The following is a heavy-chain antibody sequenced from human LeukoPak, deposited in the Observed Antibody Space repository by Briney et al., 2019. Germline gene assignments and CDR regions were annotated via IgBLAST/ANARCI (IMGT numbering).Heavy chain of an antibody. CDR1: GGSISSGGYY. D-gene: IGHD2-2*01. CDR3: ARAPRRYCSSTSCYALDY. J-gene: IGHJ4*02. Sequence: SETLSLTCTVSGGSISSGGYYWSWIRQPPGKGLEWIGYIYHSGSTYYNPSLKSRVTISVDRSKNQFSLKLSSVTAADTAVYYCARAPRRYCSSTSCYALDYWGQGTLVTVSS. CDR2: IYHSGST. V-gene: IGHV4-30-2*01.